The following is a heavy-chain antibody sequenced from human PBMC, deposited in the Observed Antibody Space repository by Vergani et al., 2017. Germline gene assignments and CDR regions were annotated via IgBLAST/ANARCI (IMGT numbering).Heavy chain of an antibody. CDR2: IYTSGST. CDR3: ARDIEASYYYDSSGYYSHPFFDY. V-gene: IGHV4-4*07. Sequence: QVQLQESGPGLVKPSETLSLTCTVSGGSISSYYWSWIRQPAGKGLEWIGRIYTSGSTNYNPSLKSRVTTSVDTSKNQFSLKLSSVTAADTAVYYCARDIEASYYYDSSGYYSHPFFDYWGQGTLVTVSS. J-gene: IGHJ4*02. D-gene: IGHD3-22*01. CDR1: GGSISSYY.